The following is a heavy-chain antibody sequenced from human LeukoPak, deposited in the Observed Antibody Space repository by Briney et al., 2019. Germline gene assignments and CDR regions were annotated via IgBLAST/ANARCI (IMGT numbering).Heavy chain of an antibody. J-gene: IGHJ6*03. CDR2: INPNSGGT. CDR1: GYTFTGYY. V-gene: IGHV1-2*02. Sequence: ASVKVSCKASGYTFTGYYMHWVRQAPGQGLEWVGWINPNSGGTNYAQKFQGRVTMTRDTSISTAYMELSRLRSDDTAVYYCARETTDYYYYYYMDVWGKGTTVTVSS. D-gene: IGHD4-11*01. CDR3: ARETTDYYYYYYMDV.